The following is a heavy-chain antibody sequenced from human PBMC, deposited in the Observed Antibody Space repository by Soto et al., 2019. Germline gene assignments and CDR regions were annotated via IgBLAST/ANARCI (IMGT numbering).Heavy chain of an antibody. V-gene: IGHV1-69*01. CDR1: GGTFSSYA. CDR2: IIPIFGTA. J-gene: IGHJ6*02. Sequence: QVKLVQSGAEVKKPGSSMKVSCKASGGTFSSYAISWVRQAPGQGLEWMGGIIPIFGTANYAQKFQGRVTITADESTSTAYMELSSLRSEDTAVYYCARVRGSGSYSSYYGMDVWGQGTTVTVSS. CDR3: ARVRGSGSYSSYYGMDV. D-gene: IGHD3-10*01.